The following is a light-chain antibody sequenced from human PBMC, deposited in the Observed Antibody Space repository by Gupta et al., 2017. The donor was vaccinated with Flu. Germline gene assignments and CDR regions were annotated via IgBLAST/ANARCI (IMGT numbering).Light chain of an antibody. CDR3: QKDNSAPRT. J-gene: IGKJ1*01. Sequence: PSSLYASVGDRVIITCRASQGISNYLAWYQQKPGKGPKLLIYAASTLQSGVPSRFSGSGSGTDFTLTISSLQPEDVATYYCQKDNSAPRTFGQGTKVEIK. V-gene: IGKV1-27*01. CDR2: AAS. CDR1: QGISNY.